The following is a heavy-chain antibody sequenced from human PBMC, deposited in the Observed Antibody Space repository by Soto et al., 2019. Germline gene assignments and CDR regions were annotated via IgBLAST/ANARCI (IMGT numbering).Heavy chain of an antibody. Sequence: GASVKVSCKASGGTFSRYTISWVRQAPGQGLEWMGRIIPILGIPNYAQKFQGRVTITADKSTSTAYMELNSLRAEDTAVYYCAKEGESTGTRGDYYGMDVWGQGTTVTVSS. CDR2: IIPILGIP. CDR3: AKEGESTGTRGDYYGMDV. J-gene: IGHJ6*02. V-gene: IGHV1-69*04. CDR1: GGTFSRYT. D-gene: IGHD1-1*01.